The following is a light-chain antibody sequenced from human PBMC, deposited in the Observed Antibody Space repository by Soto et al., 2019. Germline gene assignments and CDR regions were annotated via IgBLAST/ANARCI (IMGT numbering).Light chain of an antibody. CDR1: QSVSSSY. Sequence: EGVLSQSPGTLSLSPGDRATLSCRASQSVSSSYLAWYQQKPGQAPRLLIYDASNRATGIPARFSGSGSGTDFTLTISSLEPEDFAVYWCQQYNNWPLTFGPGTRLEI. V-gene: IGKV3-11*01. J-gene: IGKJ5*01. CDR3: QQYNNWPLT. CDR2: DAS.